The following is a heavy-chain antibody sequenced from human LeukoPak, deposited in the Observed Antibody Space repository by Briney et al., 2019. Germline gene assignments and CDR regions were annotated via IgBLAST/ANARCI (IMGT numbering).Heavy chain of an antibody. J-gene: IGHJ4*02. V-gene: IGHV4-30-4*08. Sequence: SETLSLTCTVSGGSISSGDYYWSWIRLPPGKGLEWIGYIYYSGSTYYNPSLKSRVTISVDTSKNQFSLKLSSVTAADTAVYYCARGPDDSSGYYPYWGQGTLVTVSS. D-gene: IGHD3-22*01. CDR3: ARGPDDSSGYYPY. CDR2: IYYSGST. CDR1: GGSISSGDYY.